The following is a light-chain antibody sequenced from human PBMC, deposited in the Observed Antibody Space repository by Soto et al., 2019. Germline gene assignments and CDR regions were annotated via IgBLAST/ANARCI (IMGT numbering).Light chain of an antibody. V-gene: IGKV1-5*03. CDR3: QHYNSYSEA. J-gene: IGKJ1*01. CDR1: QTIRSW. CDR2: KAS. Sequence: IQIIQSPSTLSDSVGDRVTITYRDSQTIRSWLAWYQQEPGKAPKLLIYKASTLKSGVPSRFSGSGAGTEFTLTISSLQPDDFAADYCQHYNSYSEAFGQGTKVDIK.